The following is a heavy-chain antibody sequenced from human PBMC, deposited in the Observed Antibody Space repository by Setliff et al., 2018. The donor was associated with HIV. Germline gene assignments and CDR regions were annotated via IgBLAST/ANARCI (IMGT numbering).Heavy chain of an antibody. Sequence: LSLTCAVYGGSFSDYHWSWIRQAPRKRLEWIGELNDSGSTTYNPSVKSRVTISVDTSKNQFSLRLSSVTAADTAVYYCARGTKLVWGRWFHPWGQGTLVTVSS. CDR3: ARGTKLVWGRWFHP. J-gene: IGHJ5*02. V-gene: IGHV4-34*01. D-gene: IGHD3-16*01. CDR1: GGSFSDYH. CDR2: LNDSGST.